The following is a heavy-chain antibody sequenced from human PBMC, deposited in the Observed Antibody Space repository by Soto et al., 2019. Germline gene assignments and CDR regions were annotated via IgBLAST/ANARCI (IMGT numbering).Heavy chain of an antibody. D-gene: IGHD5-12*01. CDR3: ARAGVATIYPGNNWFDP. CDR1: GGSISSGDYY. J-gene: IGHJ5*02. V-gene: IGHV4-30-4*01. CDR2: IYSSGST. Sequence: QVQLQESGPGLVKPSQTLSLTCTVSGGSISSGDYYWSWIRQPPGKGLEWIGYIYSSGSTYYNPSIKSRVTISVDTPNNQFSLNLSSVTAADTAMYYCARAGVATIYPGNNWFDPWGQGTLVTVSS.